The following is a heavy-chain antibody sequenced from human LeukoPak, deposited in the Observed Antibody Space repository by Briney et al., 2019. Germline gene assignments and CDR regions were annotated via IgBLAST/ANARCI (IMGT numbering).Heavy chain of an antibody. Sequence: GGSLRLSCAASGFTFSDYGMHWVRQAPGKGLEWVAFIQYDGNNKHYADSVKGRFTISRDNSKNTLYLQMNSLRIEDTAVYYCAKDRVQAALVFDYWGQGILVTVSS. CDR2: IQYDGNNK. J-gene: IGHJ4*02. CDR3: AKDRVQAALVFDY. V-gene: IGHV3-30*02. CDR1: GFTFSDYG. D-gene: IGHD2-2*01.